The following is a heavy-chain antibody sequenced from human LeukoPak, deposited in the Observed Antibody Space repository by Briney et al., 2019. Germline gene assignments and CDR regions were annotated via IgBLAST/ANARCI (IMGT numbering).Heavy chain of an antibody. CDR2: ITSSSSYI. V-gene: IGHV3-21*01. CDR1: GFTFSNYT. CDR3: ARGFVLGAAKNYFDY. J-gene: IGHJ4*02. D-gene: IGHD2-21*02. Sequence: GGSLRLSCAASGFTFSNYTMNWVRQAPGKGLEWVSYITSSSSYIYYADSVKGRFTISRDNSKNTLPLQMNSLRAEDTALYYCARGFVLGAAKNYFDYWGQGALVTVSS.